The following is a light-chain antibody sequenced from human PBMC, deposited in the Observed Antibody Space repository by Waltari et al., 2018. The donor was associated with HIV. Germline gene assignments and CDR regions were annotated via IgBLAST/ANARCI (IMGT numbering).Light chain of an antibody. Sequence: QSVLTQPPSASGTPGQRVNISCSGGSSNIGSNPVNWYRQFPGEAPKLLIYTNIQRTAGVPDRFCGSKSGTSASLAISGLQSEDESDFYCAGWDDSLRSVLFGGGTRLTVL. J-gene: IGLJ3*02. CDR1: SSNIGSNP. CDR2: TNI. CDR3: AGWDDSLRSVL. V-gene: IGLV1-44*01.